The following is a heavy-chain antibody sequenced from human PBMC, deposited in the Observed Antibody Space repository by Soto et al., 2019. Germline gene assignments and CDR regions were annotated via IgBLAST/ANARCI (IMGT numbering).Heavy chain of an antibody. CDR1: GFTFSSYG. CDR3: AKDGSGWYVLYYYYGMDV. D-gene: IGHD6-19*01. CDR2: ISYDGSNK. J-gene: IGHJ6*02. Sequence: PGGSLRLSCAASGFTFSSYGMHRVRQAPGKGLEWVAVISYDGSNKYYADSVKGRFTISRDNSKNTLYLQMNSLRAEDTAVYYCAKDGSGWYVLYYYYGMDVWGQGTTVTVSS. V-gene: IGHV3-30*18.